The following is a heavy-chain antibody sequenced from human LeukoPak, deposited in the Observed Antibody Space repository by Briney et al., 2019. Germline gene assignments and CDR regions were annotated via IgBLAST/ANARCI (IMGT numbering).Heavy chain of an antibody. J-gene: IGHJ4*02. Sequence: ASVKVSCKASGYTFTSYDINWVRQATGQGLEWMGWMSPNSGNTGYAQKFQGRVTMTRNTSISTAYMELSSLRSEDTAVYYCARGRMIFGVVRDDYWGQGTLVTVPS. V-gene: IGHV1-8*01. D-gene: IGHD3/OR15-3a*01. CDR1: GYTFTSYD. CDR2: MSPNSGNT. CDR3: ARGRMIFGVVRDDY.